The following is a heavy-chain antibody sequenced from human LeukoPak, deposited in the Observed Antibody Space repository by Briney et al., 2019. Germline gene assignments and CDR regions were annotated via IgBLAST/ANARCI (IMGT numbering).Heavy chain of an antibody. D-gene: IGHD1-1*01. CDR1: GFTFSSYE. CDR2: ILSSGKTI. CDR3: AREGWNDDLDY. V-gene: IGHV3-48*03. J-gene: IGHJ4*02. Sequence: QPGGSLRLSCAASGFTFSSYEMNWVRQAPGKGLEWVSYILSSGKTIYYADSVKGRFTIPRDNAKNSLYLQMNSLRAEDTAVYYCAREGWNDDLDYWGQGTLVTVSS.